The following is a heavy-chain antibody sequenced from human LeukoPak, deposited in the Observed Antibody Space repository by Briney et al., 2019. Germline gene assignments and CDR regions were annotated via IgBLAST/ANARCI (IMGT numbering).Heavy chain of an antibody. J-gene: IGHJ4*02. CDR2: INHSGST. CDR1: GFTFSSYW. D-gene: IGHD6-13*01. CDR3: ARALDGYSSTRGYFDY. Sequence: PGGSLRLSCAASGFTFSSYWMSWVRQPPGKGLEWIGEINHSGSTNYNPSLKSRVTISVDTSKNQFSLKLSSVTAADTAVYYCARALDGYSSTRGYFDYWGQGTLVTVSS. V-gene: IGHV4-34*01.